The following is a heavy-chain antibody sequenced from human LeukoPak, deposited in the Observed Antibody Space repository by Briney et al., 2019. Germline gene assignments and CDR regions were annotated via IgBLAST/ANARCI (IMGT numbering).Heavy chain of an antibody. Sequence: PSETLSLTCTVSSGSLRSYHWAWIRQPAGKKLEWLGRIYTTGDTDYNPSLKSRVTMSVDTSKNQFSLNLRSVTTADTAFYYCARNGYTKSWTHLDYWGQGILVSVSS. CDR2: IYTTGDT. D-gene: IGHD3/OR15-3a*01. J-gene: IGHJ4*02. V-gene: IGHV4-4*07. CDR1: SGSLRSYH. CDR3: ARNGYTKSWTHLDY.